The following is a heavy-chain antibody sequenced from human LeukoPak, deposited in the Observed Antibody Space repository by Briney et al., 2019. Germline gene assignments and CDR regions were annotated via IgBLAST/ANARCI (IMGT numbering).Heavy chain of an antibody. CDR2: ISGSSSYI. CDR3: ARDLLGWELHYFDY. D-gene: IGHD1-26*01. Sequence: GGSLRLSCAASGFTFSTYNMNWVRQAPGKGLEWVSSISGSSSYIYYADSVKGRFSISRNNAKNSLYLQMNSLRAEDTAVYYCARDLLGWELHYFDYWGQGTLVTVSS. J-gene: IGHJ4*02. CDR1: GFTFSTYN. V-gene: IGHV3-21*01.